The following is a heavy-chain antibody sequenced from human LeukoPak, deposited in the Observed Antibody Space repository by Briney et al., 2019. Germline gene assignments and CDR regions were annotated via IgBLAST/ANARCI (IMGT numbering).Heavy chain of an antibody. D-gene: IGHD1-1*01. J-gene: IGHJ5*02. CDR1: GLSGSSNY. Sequence: GGSLRLSCAASGLSGSSNYMSWVRQAPGKGLEWVSVIYSGGNTYYADSVKGRCSISRDNSKNTVFLQINILRAEDTAVYYCARGDYNWNDLDPWGQGTLVTVSA. CDR3: ARGDYNWNDLDP. V-gene: IGHV3-53*01. CDR2: IYSGGNT.